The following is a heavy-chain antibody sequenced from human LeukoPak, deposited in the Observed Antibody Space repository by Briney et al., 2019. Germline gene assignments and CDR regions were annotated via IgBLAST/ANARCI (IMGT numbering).Heavy chain of an antibody. CDR3: ARGGYCSTTSCFVRGWFDP. Sequence: GGSLRLSCAASGFTFSSYAMHWARQAPGKGLEYVSAISSNGGSAYYASSVEVRFTISRDNSKNTLYLQMGSLRAEDMAVYYCARGGYCSTTSCFVRGWFDPWGQGTLVTVSS. CDR1: GFTFSSYA. CDR2: ISSNGGSA. J-gene: IGHJ5*02. D-gene: IGHD2-2*01. V-gene: IGHV3-64*01.